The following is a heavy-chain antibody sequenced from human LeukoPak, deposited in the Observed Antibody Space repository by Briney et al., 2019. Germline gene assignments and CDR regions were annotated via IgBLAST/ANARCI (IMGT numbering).Heavy chain of an antibody. V-gene: IGHV3-23*01. Sequence: PGGSLRLSCAASGFTFSSYAMSWVRQAPGKGLEWVSVISGSGGSTYYADSVKGRFTISRDNSKNTLYLQMNSLRADDTAVYYCAKTIQYYDILTDSERPVYFDYWGQGTLVTVSS. CDR2: ISGSGGST. CDR1: GFTFSSYA. D-gene: IGHD3-9*01. CDR3: AKTIQYYDILTDSERPVYFDY. J-gene: IGHJ4*02.